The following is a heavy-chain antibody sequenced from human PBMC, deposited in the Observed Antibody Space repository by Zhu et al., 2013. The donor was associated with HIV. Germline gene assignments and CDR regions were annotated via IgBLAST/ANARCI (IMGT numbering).Heavy chain of an antibody. CDR2: IIPIFGTA. J-gene: IGHJ6*02. Sequence: QVQLVQSGAEVKKPGSSVKVSCKASGGTFSSYAISWVRQAPGQGLEWMGGIIPIFGTANYAQKFQGRVTITADESTSTAFMELSSLRSEDTAVYYCARDGLITMVRGVPPRTQIYGMDVWGQGTTVTVSS. D-gene: IGHD3-10*01. V-gene: IGHV1-69*01. CDR1: GGTFSSYA. CDR3: ARDGLITMVRGVPPRTQIYGMDV.